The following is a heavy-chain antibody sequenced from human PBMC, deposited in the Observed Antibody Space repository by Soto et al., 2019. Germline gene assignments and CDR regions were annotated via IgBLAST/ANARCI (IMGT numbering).Heavy chain of an antibody. CDR3: ARVGVAVAGTNAFDI. CDR1: GYSFTSYW. CDR2: IYPGDSDT. J-gene: IGHJ3*02. D-gene: IGHD6-19*01. V-gene: IGHV5-51*01. Sequence: GESLKISCKGSGYSFTSYWIGWVRQMPGKGLEWMGIIYPGDSDTRYSPSFQGQVTISADKSISTAYLQWSSLKASDTAMYYCARVGVAVAGTNAFDIWGQGTMSTVSS.